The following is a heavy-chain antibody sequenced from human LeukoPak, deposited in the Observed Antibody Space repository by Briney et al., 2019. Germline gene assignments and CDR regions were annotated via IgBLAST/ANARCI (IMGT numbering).Heavy chain of an antibody. CDR2: IYSGGST. Sequence: PGGSLRLSCAASGFTFSSNYMSWVRQAPGKGLEWVSVIYSGGSTYYADSVKGRFTISRDNSKNTLYLQMNSLRAEDTAVYYCARDDYGGNSGSVWGQGTLVTVSS. V-gene: IGHV3-53*01. CDR3: ARDDYGGNSGSV. CDR1: GFTFSSNY. J-gene: IGHJ4*02. D-gene: IGHD4-23*01.